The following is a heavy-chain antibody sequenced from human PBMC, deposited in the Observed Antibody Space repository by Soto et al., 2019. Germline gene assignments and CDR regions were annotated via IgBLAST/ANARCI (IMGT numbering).Heavy chain of an antibody. D-gene: IGHD3-10*01. J-gene: IGHJ4*02. CDR1: GFTFSTYA. CDR2: VSGNGGST. Sequence: EVLLLESGGDLVQPGGSLRLSCVASGFTFSTYAMTWVRQAAGKGLEWVSTVSGNGGSTYYAESVKGRFSISRDNSKNTLYLQMNSLRVEDTAVYYCAKDDGGSGRDPSDHWGQGILVTVSS. V-gene: IGHV3-23*01. CDR3: AKDDGGSGRDPSDH.